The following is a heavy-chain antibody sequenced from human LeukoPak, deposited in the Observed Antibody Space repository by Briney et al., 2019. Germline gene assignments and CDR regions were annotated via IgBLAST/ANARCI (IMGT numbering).Heavy chain of an antibody. CDR2: ISDVGINK. V-gene: IGHV3-30*18. CDR3: AKELELMSGGGEDALDI. J-gene: IGHJ3*02. Sequence: GGSLRLSCAASGYIFSNYGMHWVRQAPGKGLEWVAVISDVGINKYYADSVKARFTIFRDNSKNTLYLQMNSLRAEDTAVYYCAKELELMSGGGEDALDIWGQGTMVTVSS. CDR1: GYIFSNYG. D-gene: IGHD3-10*01.